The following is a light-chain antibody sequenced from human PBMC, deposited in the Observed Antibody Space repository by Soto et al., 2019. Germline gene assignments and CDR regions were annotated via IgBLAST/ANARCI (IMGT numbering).Light chain of an antibody. V-gene: IGKV3-20*01. J-gene: IGKJ5*01. CDR1: QSVNRSY. CDR3: QQVGSSPIA. CDR2: GAS. Sequence: EIVLTQSPGTLSLSPGERATLSCRASQSVNRSYLVWYQQRPGQAPRRLIYGASSRATGIPDRFSGSASGADFTLTISRLEPEDFAVYYCQQVGSSPIAFGQGTRLEIK.